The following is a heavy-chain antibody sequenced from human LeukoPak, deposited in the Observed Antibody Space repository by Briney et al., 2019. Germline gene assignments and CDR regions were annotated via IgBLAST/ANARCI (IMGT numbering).Heavy chain of an antibody. V-gene: IGHV3-23*01. CDR3: AKDISSGGWYNWFDP. J-gene: IGHJ5*02. D-gene: IGHD6-19*01. Sequence: PGGSLRLSCAASGFTFSSYAMSWVRQAPGKGLEWVSAISGGGGSTYYADSVKGRFTISRDNSKNTLYLQMNSLRAEDTAVYYCAKDISSGGWYNWFDPWGQGTLVTVSS. CDR1: GFTFSSYA. CDR2: ISGGGGST.